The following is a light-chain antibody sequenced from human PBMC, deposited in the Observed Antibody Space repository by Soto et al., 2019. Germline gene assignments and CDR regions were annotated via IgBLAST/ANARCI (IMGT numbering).Light chain of an antibody. CDR2: AAS. Sequence: EIVLTQSPGTLSLSPGERATLSCRASQSVRNNYLAWYQQRPGQAPRLLIYAASSRATGIPDRFSGSGSGTDFTLTISSLQPEDVATYYCQKYNSAPWTFGQGTKVDIK. CDR1: QSVRNNY. CDR3: QKYNSAPWT. J-gene: IGKJ1*01. V-gene: IGKV3-20*01.